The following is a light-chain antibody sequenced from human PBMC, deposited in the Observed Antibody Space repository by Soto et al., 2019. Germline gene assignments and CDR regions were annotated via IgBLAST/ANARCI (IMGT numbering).Light chain of an antibody. CDR1: QSLLHSNGYNF. V-gene: IGKV2-28*01. CDR3: MQALQTPLT. Sequence: DLVMTQSPLSLPATPGEPASISCRSSQSLLHSNGYNFLDWYLQRPGQSPQLLIYLGSERASGVPDRFSGSGSGTDFTLKISRVEAEDVGVYYCMQALQTPLTFGGGTKVEIK. J-gene: IGKJ4*01. CDR2: LGS.